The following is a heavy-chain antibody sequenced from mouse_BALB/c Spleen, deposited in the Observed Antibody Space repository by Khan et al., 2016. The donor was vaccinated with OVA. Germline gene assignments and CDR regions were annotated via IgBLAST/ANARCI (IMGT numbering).Heavy chain of an antibody. CDR3: SRAGYGFGAY. CDR2: INHGSGGT. V-gene: IGHV1-54*01. J-gene: IGHJ3*01. D-gene: IGHD1-2*01. Sequence: QVQLKESGAELVRPGTSLKVSCKASGYAYSNYLIEWLKQRPGQGLVWIGVINHGSGGTKYNEKFKGKVTLNADTSSSTAYMQLSSLTSDDSALYFCSRAGYGFGAYWGPGTLVTVSA. CDR1: GYAYSNYL.